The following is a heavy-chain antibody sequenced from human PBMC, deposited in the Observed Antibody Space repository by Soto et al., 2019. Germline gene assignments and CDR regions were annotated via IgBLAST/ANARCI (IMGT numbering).Heavy chain of an antibody. CDR3: ARLHVDTATYNWFDP. CDR1: GGSFSGYY. Sequence: SETLSLTCAVYGGSFSGYYWSWIRQPPGKGLEWIGEINHSGGTNYNPSLKSRVTISVDTSKNQFSLKLSSVTAADTAVYYCARLHVDTATYNWFDPWGQGTLVTSPQ. V-gene: IGHV4-34*01. D-gene: IGHD5-18*01. CDR2: INHSGGT. J-gene: IGHJ5*02.